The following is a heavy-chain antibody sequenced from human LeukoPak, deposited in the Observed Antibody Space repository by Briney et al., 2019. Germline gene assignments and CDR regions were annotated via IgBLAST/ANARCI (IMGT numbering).Heavy chain of an antibody. Sequence: PSETLSLTCTVSGVSISSDYWSWIRQPPGKGLEWIGYIYYSGSTNYNPSLKSRVTMSVDTSKNQFSLKLSSVTAADTAVYYCARVALGSGSYNWFDPWGQETLVTVSS. CDR1: GVSISSDY. CDR3: ARVALGSGSYNWFDP. D-gene: IGHD3-10*02. J-gene: IGHJ5*02. V-gene: IGHV4-59*12. CDR2: IYYSGST.